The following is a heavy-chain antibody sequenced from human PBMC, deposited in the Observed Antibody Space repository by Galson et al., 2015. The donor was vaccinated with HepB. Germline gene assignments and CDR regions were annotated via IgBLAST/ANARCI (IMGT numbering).Heavy chain of an antibody. CDR2: IYYSGST. D-gene: IGHD1-26*01. J-gene: IGHJ3*02. Sequence: ETLSLTCTVSGGSISSSSYYWGWIRQPPGKGLEWIGSIYYSGSTYYNPSLKSRVTISVDTSKNQFSLKLSSVTAADTAVYYCARRSGWEGAFDIWGQGTMVTVSS. CDR1: GGSISSSSYY. V-gene: IGHV4-39*01. CDR3: ARRSGWEGAFDI.